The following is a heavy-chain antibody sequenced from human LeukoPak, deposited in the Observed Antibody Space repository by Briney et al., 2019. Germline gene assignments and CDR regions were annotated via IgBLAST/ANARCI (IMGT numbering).Heavy chain of an antibody. D-gene: IGHD3-3*01. CDR3: ARGYPYYDFWSGYYPISNAFDT. CDR1: GGSFSGYY. Sequence: SETLSLTCAVYGGSFSGYYWSWIRQPPGKGLEWIGEINHSGSTNYNPSLKSRVTISVDTSKNQFSLKLSSVTAADTAVYYCARGYPYYDFWSGYYPISNAFDTWGQGTMVTVSS. V-gene: IGHV4-34*01. CDR2: INHSGST. J-gene: IGHJ3*02.